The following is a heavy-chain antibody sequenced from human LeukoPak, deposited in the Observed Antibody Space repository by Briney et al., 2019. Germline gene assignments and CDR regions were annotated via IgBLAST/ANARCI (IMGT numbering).Heavy chain of an antibody. D-gene: IGHD3-16*01. CDR2: ISGTGSST. J-gene: IGHJ4*02. Sequence: GGSLRLSCEASGFTLGNYAMNWVRQAPGKGLEWVSTISGTGSSTYYADSAKGRFTISRDNSKDTLFLQLNSLTAADTAMYFCARLCWGNQLAGFDSWGQGTLVTVSS. CDR1: GFTLGNYA. V-gene: IGHV3-23*01. CDR3: ARLCWGNQLAGFDS.